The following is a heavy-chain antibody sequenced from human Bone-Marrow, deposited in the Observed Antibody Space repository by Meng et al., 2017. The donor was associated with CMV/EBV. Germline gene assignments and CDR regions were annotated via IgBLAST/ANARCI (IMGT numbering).Heavy chain of an antibody. J-gene: IGHJ6*02. V-gene: IGHV5-51*01. CDR3: ARQEKLLWFGELLSYGMDV. CDR1: GYSFTSYW. Sequence: GGSLRLSCKGSGYSFTSYWIGWVRQIPGKGLEWMGIIYPGDSDTRYSPSFQGQVTISVDKSITTAYLQWSSLKASDTAMYYCARQEKLLWFGELLSYGMDVWGQGTTVTVSS. CDR2: IYPGDSDT. D-gene: IGHD3-10*01.